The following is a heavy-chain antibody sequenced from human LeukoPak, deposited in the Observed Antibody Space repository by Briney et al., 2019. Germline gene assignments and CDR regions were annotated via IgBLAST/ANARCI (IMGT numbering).Heavy chain of an antibody. V-gene: IGHV3-33*01. Sequence: PGGSLRLSCAASGFTFSSYGMHWVRQAPGKGLEWVAVIWYDGSNKYYADSVKGRFTISRDNSKNTLYLQMNSLRAEDTAVYYCARGRDLGYCSSTSCPYYFDYWGQGTLVTVSS. D-gene: IGHD2-2*01. J-gene: IGHJ4*02. CDR2: IWYDGSNK. CDR3: ARGRDLGYCSSTSCPYYFDY. CDR1: GFTFSSYG.